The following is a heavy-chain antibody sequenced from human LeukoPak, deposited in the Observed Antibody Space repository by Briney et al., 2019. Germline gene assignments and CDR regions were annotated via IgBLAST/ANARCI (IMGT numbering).Heavy chain of an antibody. D-gene: IGHD3-9*01. J-gene: IGHJ4*02. CDR1: GGSVSSGSYY. CDR2: IYYSGST. V-gene: IGHV4-61*01. Sequence: SETLSLTCTVSGGSVSSGSYYWSWIRQPPGKGLEWIGYIYYSGSTNYNPSLKSRVTISVDTSKNQFSLKLSSVTAAGTAVYYCARDILRNCFDYCGQGTLVTVSS. CDR3: ARDILRNCFDY.